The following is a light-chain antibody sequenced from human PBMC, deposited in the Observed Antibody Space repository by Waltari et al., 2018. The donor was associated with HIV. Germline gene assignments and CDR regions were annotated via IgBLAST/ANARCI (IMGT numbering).Light chain of an antibody. J-gene: IGKJ4*01. CDR3: MQALESPLT. V-gene: IGKV2-28*01. CDR2: LGS. CDR1: QSLLKSNGYIY. Sequence: DIVMTQSPLSLSVTPGVPASFSCTSSQSLLKSNGYIYLDWYLQKPGQSPQLLIYLGSNRASGVPDRFSGSGSATDFTLKISRVEAEDVGIYYCMQALESPLTFGGGTRVEIK.